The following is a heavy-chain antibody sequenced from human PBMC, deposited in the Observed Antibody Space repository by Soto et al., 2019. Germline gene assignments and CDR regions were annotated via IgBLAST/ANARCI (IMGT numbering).Heavy chain of an antibody. CDR2: INPSGGST. D-gene: IGHD2-8*01. Sequence: QVQLVQSGAEVKKPGASVKLSCKASGYTFTSYYMHWVRQAPGQGLEWMGVINPSGGSTSYAQKFQGRVPXTXDSXTSTVYMELSSLRSEDTAVYYCARSRLMVYDAFDIWGHGTMVTVSS. V-gene: IGHV1-46*01. CDR3: ARSRLMVYDAFDI. CDR1: GYTFTSYY. J-gene: IGHJ3*02.